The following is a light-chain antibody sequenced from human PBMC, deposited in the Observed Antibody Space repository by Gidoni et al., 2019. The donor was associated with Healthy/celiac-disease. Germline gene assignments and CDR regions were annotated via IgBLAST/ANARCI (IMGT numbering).Light chain of an antibody. V-gene: IGLV2-14*01. J-gene: IGLJ2*01. CDR1: SSDVGGYNH. CDR2: DVR. Sequence: QSALTQPASVSGSPGQSITISCPGTSSDVGGYNHVSEYQQHPGKAPKLMIYDVRNRPSRVSNRFSGSKSGNTASLTISGLQAEDEADYYCSSYTSSSTLVFGGGTKLTVL. CDR3: SSYTSSSTLV.